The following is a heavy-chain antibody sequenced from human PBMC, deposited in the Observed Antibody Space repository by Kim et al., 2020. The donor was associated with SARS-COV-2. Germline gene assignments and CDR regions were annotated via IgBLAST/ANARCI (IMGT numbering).Heavy chain of an antibody. V-gene: IGHV3-7*01. J-gene: IGHJ4*02. Sequence: GGSLRLSCAASGSTFSSHWMTWVRQAPGKGLEWVASINQDGSNKYYVDSVKGRFTISRDDAKKSLYLQMNSLRGEDTAVYYCATNLDYWGQGTLVTVSS. CDR2: INQDGSNK. CDR1: GSTFSSHW. CDR3: ATNLDY.